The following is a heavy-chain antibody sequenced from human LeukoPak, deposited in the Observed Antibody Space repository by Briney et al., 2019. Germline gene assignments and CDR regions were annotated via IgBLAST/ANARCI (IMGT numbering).Heavy chain of an antibody. Sequence: PGGSLRLSCAASGFTVSSNYMSWVRQAPGKGLEWVSVISVKGRFTISRDNSKNTLYLQMNSLRAEDTAVYYCASGPRKGFDYWGQGTLVTVSS. J-gene: IGHJ4*02. V-gene: IGHV3-53*01. CDR3: ASGPRKGFDY. CDR2: I. CDR1: GFTVSSNY.